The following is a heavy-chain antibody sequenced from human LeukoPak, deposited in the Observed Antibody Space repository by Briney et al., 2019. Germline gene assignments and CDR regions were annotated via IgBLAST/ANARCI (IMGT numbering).Heavy chain of an antibody. CDR2: INPNSGGT. V-gene: IGHV1-2*06. CDR1: GYTFTGYY. Sequence: APVKVSCKASGYTFTGYYMHWVRQAPGQGLEWMGRINPNSGGTNYAQKFQGRVTMTRDTSISTAYMELSRLRSDDTAVYYCARDFIGAAAAFDIWGQGTMVTVSS. CDR3: ARDFIGAAAAFDI. J-gene: IGHJ3*02. D-gene: IGHD3-10*01.